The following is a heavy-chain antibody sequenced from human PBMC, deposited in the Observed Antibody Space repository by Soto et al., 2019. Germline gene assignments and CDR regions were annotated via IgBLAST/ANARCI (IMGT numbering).Heavy chain of an antibody. CDR3: AKDEWSRGDSRGKPFDY. CDR2: ISYAGNSK. V-gene: IGHV3-30*18. Sequence: QVQLVESGGGVDQPGGSLRLSCAASGFTFGSYGMNWVGQAPGKGLEWVALISYAGNSKWYSESVKGRFTISRDNSKNTLNLQMDSLRAEDTALYYCAKDEWSRGDSRGKPFDYWGQGTLVTVSS. J-gene: IGHJ4*02. D-gene: IGHD2-8*01. CDR1: GFTFGSYG.